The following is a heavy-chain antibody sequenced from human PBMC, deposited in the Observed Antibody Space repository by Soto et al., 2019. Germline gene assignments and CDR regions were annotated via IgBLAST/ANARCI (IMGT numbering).Heavy chain of an antibody. J-gene: IGHJ4*02. CDR3: ARVERLGELSLPDY. CDR2: INAGNGNT. D-gene: IGHD3-16*02. V-gene: IGHV1-3*01. Sequence: GASVKVSCKASGYTFTIYAMHWVRQAPGQRLEWMGWINAGNGNTKYSQKFQGRVTITRDTSASTAYMELSSLRSEDTAVYYCARVERLGELSLPDYWGQGTLVTVSS. CDR1: GYTFTIYA.